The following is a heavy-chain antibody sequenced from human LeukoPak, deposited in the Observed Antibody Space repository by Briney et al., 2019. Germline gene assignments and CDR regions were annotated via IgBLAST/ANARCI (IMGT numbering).Heavy chain of an antibody. CDR3: ARAPRGYCSGGSCYYYYGMDV. V-gene: IGHV3-33*01. Sequence: GGSLRLSCAASGFTFSSYGMHWVRQAPGKGLEWVAVIWYDGGNKYYADSVKGRFTISRDNSKNTLYLQMNSLRAEDTAVYYCARAPRGYCSGGSCYYYYGMDVWGQGTTVTVSS. J-gene: IGHJ6*02. D-gene: IGHD2-15*01. CDR1: GFTFSSYG. CDR2: IWYDGGNK.